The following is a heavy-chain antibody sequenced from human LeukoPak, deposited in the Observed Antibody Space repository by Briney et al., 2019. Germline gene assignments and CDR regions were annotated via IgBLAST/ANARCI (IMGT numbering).Heavy chain of an antibody. CDR1: GFTFSNAW. J-gene: IGHJ4*02. Sequence: GGSLRLSCAASGFTFSNAWMSWVRQAPGKGLEWVGRIKSKTDGGTTDYAAPVKGRFTISRDDSKNTLYLQMNSLRAEDTAVYYCARDMFHSPVTTVTTTFDYWGQGTLVTVSS. CDR2: IKSKTDGGTT. D-gene: IGHD4-17*01. CDR3: ARDMFHSPVTTVTTTFDY. V-gene: IGHV3-15*01.